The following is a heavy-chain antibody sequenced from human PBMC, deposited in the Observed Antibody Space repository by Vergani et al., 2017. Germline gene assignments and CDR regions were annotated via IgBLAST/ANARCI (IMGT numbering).Heavy chain of an antibody. J-gene: IGHJ4*02. CDR1: GGSISSSSYY. V-gene: IGHV4-39*01. CDR3: ASATEQGWIQLPIYAY. Sequence: QLQLQESGPGLVKPSETLSLTCTVSGGSISSSSYYWGWIRQPPGKGLEWIGSIYYSGSTYYNPSLKSRVTISVDTSKNQFSLKLSSVTAADTAVYYCASATEQGWIQLPIYAYWGQGTLVTVSS. D-gene: IGHD5-24*01. CDR2: IYYSGST.